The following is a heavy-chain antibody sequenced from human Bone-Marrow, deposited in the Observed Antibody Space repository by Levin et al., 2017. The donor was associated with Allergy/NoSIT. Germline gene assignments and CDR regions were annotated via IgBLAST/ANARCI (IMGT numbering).Heavy chain of an antibody. CDR1: GFTFRDYW. CDR2: IKPDGSDK. J-gene: IGHJ4*02. Sequence: GGSLRLSCEASGFTFRDYWMTWVRQAPGKGLEWVANIKPDGSDKYYVDSVKGRFTISRDNAKNSLSLEMKSLRAEDTAVYFCAKEGLAVAGYYFDSWGQGTLVTVSS. D-gene: IGHD6-19*01. V-gene: IGHV3-7*01. CDR3: AKEGLAVAGYYFDS.